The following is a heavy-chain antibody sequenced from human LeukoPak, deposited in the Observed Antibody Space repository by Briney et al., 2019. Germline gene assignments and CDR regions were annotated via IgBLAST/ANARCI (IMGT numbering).Heavy chain of an antibody. V-gene: IGHV4-39*01. Sequence: SETLSLTCTVSGGSISSSSYYWGWIRQPPGKGLEWIGSIYYSGSTYYNPSLKSRVTISVDTSKNQFSLKLSSVTAADTAVYYCARQGYSSSWFLDYWGQGILVTVSS. CDR3: ARQGYSSSWFLDY. CDR1: GGSISSSSYY. D-gene: IGHD6-13*01. CDR2: IYYSGST. J-gene: IGHJ4*02.